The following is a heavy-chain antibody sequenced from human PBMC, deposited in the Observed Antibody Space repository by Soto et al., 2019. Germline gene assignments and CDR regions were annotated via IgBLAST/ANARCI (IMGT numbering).Heavy chain of an antibody. D-gene: IGHD3-10*01. J-gene: IGHJ4*02. CDR1: GFTFSSYS. V-gene: IGHV3-23*01. CDR3: AKKVNSGPGSQYFDY. Sequence: GASVKVSCAASGFTFSSYSMSWVRQAPGKGLEWVSGFRTGGDDGTTYYADSVKGRFTISRDNSKNTLFLQMNSLRAEDTAIYYCAKKVNSGPGSQYFDYWGQGTLVTVYS. CDR2: FRTGGDDGTT.